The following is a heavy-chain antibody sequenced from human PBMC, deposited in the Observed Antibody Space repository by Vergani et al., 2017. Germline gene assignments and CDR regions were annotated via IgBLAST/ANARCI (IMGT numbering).Heavy chain of an antibody. Sequence: EVQLLESGGGLVQPGGSLRLSCAASGFTFSSYAMSWVRQAPGKGLEWVSAISGSGGSTYYADSVKGRFTISRDNSKNTLYLQMNSLRAEDTAVYYCAKGNDMWTGYYKGPDYFDYWGQGTLVTVSS. CDR1: GFTFSSYA. CDR2: ISGSGGST. D-gene: IGHD3-9*01. V-gene: IGHV3-23*01. J-gene: IGHJ4*02. CDR3: AKGNDMWTGYYKGPDYFDY.